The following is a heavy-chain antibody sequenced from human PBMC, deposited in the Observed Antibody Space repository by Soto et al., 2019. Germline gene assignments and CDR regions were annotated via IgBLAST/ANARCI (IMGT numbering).Heavy chain of an antibody. J-gene: IGHJ6*04. CDR3: ARDPDTPVSMDV. V-gene: IGHV3-66*01. CDR1: GFIVSTSY. D-gene: IGHD2-15*01. Sequence: PGGSLRLSCAASGFIVSTSYMSWVRQAPGKGLEWVSIIYNDGSTYYADSVKGRFTISRDNAENTVYLQMNSLRAEDTAIYYCARDPDTPVSMDVWGIGTTVTVSS. CDR2: IYNDGST.